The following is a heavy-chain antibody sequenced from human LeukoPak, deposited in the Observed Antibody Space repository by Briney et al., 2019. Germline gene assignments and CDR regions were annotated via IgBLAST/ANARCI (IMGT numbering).Heavy chain of an antibody. V-gene: IGHV3-30-3*01. Sequence: GRSLRLSCAASGFTFSSYAMHWVRQAPGKGLEWVAVISYDGSNKYYADSVKGRFTISRDNSKNTLYLQMNSLRAEDTAVYYCAKDRAVLLWFGELDHFDYWGQGTLVTVSS. CDR3: AKDRAVLLWFGELDHFDY. D-gene: IGHD3-10*01. CDR1: GFTFSSYA. CDR2: ISYDGSNK. J-gene: IGHJ4*02.